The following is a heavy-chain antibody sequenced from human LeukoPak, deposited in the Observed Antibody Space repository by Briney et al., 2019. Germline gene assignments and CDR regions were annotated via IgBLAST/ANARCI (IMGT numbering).Heavy chain of an antibody. Sequence: PGGSLRLSCAASGFIFSDYYMSWIRQAPGKGLEWVSYISSSGSTIYYADSVKGRFTISRHNSKNTLYLQMNSLRTEDTAVYYCARRLRGAGLAFDIWGQGTMVTVSS. CDR1: GFIFSDYY. CDR2: ISSSGSTI. J-gene: IGHJ3*02. CDR3: ARRLRGAGLAFDI. D-gene: IGHD3-10*01. V-gene: IGHV3-11*04.